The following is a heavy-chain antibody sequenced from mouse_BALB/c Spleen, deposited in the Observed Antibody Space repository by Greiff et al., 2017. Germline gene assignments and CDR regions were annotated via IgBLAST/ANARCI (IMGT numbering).Heavy chain of an antibody. D-gene: IGHD1-1*01. CDR3: APYYFDAMDY. CDR2: IDPANGNT. J-gene: IGHJ4*01. CDR1: GFNIKDSY. V-gene: IGHV14-3*02. Sequence: VQLQQSGAELVKPGASVKLSCTASGFNIKDSYMPWVKQRPEQGLEWIGRIDPANGNTKYDPKFQGKATITADTSSNTAYLQLSSLTSEDTAVYYCAPYYFDAMDYWGQGTSVTVSS.